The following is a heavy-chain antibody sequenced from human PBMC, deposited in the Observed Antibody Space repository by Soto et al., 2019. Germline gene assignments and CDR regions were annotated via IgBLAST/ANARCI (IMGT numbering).Heavy chain of an antibody. CDR1: GGSISNGSYY. V-gene: IGHV4-31*03. CDR3: ASRSWGDNYGYIFDY. J-gene: IGHJ4*02. Sequence: PSETLSLTCTVSGGSISNGSYYWGWVRQHPGKGLEWIGYISHTGSTYFRPSLKSRITISIDTSKNQFSLKLSYVTAADTAVYYCASRSWGDNYGYIFDYWGQGTLVTVSS. CDR2: ISHTGST. D-gene: IGHD5-18*01.